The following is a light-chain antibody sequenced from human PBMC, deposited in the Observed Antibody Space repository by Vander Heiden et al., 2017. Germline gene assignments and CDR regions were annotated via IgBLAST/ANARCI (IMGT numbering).Light chain of an antibody. J-gene: IGKJ5*01. CDR2: GVS. Sequence: DIQMTQSPSSLSAYVGDRVTITCRASQDIGNSLAWFQQRPGKAPKSLIYGVSTLRSGVPSKFSGSRSGTDFILTISNLQPEDLATYYCQHYRSYPITFGQGTRLEIK. CDR3: QHYRSYPIT. V-gene: IGKV1-16*02. CDR1: QDIGNS.